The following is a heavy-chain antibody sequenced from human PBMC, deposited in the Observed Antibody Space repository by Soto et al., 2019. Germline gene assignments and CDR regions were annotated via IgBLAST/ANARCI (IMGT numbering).Heavy chain of an antibody. V-gene: IGHV1-69*13. Sequence: SVKVSCKASGGTFSSYAISWVRQAPGQGLEWMGGIIPIFGTANYAQKFPGRVTITADESTSTAYMELSSLRSEDTAVYYCARDSSGRGSGYYGPWFDPWGQGTLVTVSS. CDR2: IIPIFGTA. J-gene: IGHJ5*02. CDR1: GGTFSSYA. D-gene: IGHD3-22*01. CDR3: ARDSSGRGSGYYGPWFDP.